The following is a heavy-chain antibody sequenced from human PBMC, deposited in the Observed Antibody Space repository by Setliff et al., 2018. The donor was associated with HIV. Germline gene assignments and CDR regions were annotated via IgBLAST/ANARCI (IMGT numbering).Heavy chain of an antibody. CDR3: ARDNYYDSSGPGLFN. Sequence: ASVKVSCKASGYTFTSYAMHWVRQAPGQRLEWMGCINAGNGNTKYSQKFQGRVTITRDTSASTAYMELSSLRSEDTAVYYCARDNYYDSSGPGLFNWGQGTMVTVSS. J-gene: IGHJ3*01. CDR1: GYTFTSYA. V-gene: IGHV1-3*01. D-gene: IGHD3-22*01. CDR2: INAGNGNT.